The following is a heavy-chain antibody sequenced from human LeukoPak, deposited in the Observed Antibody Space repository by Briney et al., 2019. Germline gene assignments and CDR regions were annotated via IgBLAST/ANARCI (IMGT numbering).Heavy chain of an antibody. D-gene: IGHD5-18*01. V-gene: IGHV4-34*08. Sequence: GSLRLSCAASGFTFSSYEMDWVRQPPGKGLEWIGEINHSGSTNYNPSLKSRVTISVDTSKNQFSLKLSSVTAADTAVYYCAGSYGYNYWGQGTLVTVSS. J-gene: IGHJ4*02. CDR2: INHSGST. CDR3: AGSYGYNY. CDR1: GFTFSSYE.